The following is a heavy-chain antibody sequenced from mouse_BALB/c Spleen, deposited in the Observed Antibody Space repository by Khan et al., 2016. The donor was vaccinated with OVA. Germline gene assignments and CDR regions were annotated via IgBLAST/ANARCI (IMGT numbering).Heavy chain of an antibody. V-gene: IGHV1-4*01. CDR2: INPRSDYT. D-gene: IGHD2-14*01. J-gene: IGHJ4*01. Sequence: QVQLKESGAELARPGASVKMSCKASGYTFTSNTMHWVKQRPGQGLEWIGYINPRSDYTIYDQKFKDKATLTADISSSTAYMQLSSLTSDDSAVYYCARRTTGYGMDYWGQGTSVTVSS. CDR3: ARRTTGYGMDY. CDR1: GYTFTSNT.